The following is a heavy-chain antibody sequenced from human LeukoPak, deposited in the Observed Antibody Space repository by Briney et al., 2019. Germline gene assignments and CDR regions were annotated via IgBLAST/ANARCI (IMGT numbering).Heavy chain of an antibody. CDR3: AKDSRPRGYSSSPRWFDP. D-gene: IGHD6-13*01. V-gene: IGHV3-30*02. CDR1: GFTFSSYG. J-gene: IGHJ5*02. Sequence: PGGSLRLSCAASGFTFSSYGMHWVRQAPGKGLEWVAFIRYDGSNKYYADSVKGRFTISRDNSKNTLYLQMNSLRAEDTAVYYRAKDSRPRGYSSSPRWFDPWGQGTLVTVSS. CDR2: IRYDGSNK.